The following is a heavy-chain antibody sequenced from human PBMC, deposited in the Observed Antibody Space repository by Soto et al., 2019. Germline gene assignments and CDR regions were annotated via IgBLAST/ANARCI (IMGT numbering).Heavy chain of an antibody. Sequence: PSETLSLTCTVSGGSISSGGYYWSWIRQHPGKGLEWIGYIYYSGSTYYNPSLKSRVTISVDTSKNQFSLKLSSVTAADTAVYYCARAGTSTRVYGMDVWGQGTTVTVSS. CDR3: ARAGTSTRVYGMDV. V-gene: IGHV4-31*03. CDR1: GGSISSGGYY. J-gene: IGHJ6*02. D-gene: IGHD2-2*01. CDR2: IYYSGST.